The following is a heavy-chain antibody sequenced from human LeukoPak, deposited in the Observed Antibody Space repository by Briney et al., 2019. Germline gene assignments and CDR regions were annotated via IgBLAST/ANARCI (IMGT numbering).Heavy chain of an antibody. V-gene: IGHV3-21*01. Sequence: GGSLRLSCAASGFTFSSYSMNWVRQAPGKGLEWVSSISSSSSYIYCADSVKGRFTISRDNAKNSLYLQMNSLRAEDTAVYYCARDASNSSSWDLIDYWGQGTLVTVSS. D-gene: IGHD6-13*01. CDR1: GFTFSSYS. CDR3: ARDASNSSSWDLIDY. CDR2: ISSSSSYI. J-gene: IGHJ4*02.